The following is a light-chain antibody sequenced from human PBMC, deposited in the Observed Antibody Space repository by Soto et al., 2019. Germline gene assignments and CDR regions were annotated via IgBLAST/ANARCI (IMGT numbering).Light chain of an antibody. Sequence: QSVLTRPPSVSGAPGQRVTISCSGSSSNIGAGYYVHWYQQVPGTAPKLLIYNNNNRPSGVPDRFSGSRSGTSASLAITGLQTEDEADYYCQSYDSSLSGYVIFGGGTELTVL. V-gene: IGLV1-40*01. J-gene: IGLJ2*01. CDR1: SSNIGAGYY. CDR2: NNN. CDR3: QSYDSSLSGYVI.